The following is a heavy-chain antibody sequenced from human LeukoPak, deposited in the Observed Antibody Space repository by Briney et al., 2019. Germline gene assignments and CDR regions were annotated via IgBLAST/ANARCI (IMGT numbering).Heavy chain of an antibody. J-gene: IGHJ4*02. Sequence: PSETLSLTCTVSGGSISGSYWSWIRQPPGKGLEWIGYIYYSGSTNYNPSLKSRVTISVDTSKNQFSLKVRSVTAADTAVYYCARFKSGPGCSSASCTDFDYWGQGTLVTVSS. V-gene: IGHV4-59*08. CDR3: ARFKSGPGCSSASCTDFDY. CDR1: GGSISGSY. CDR2: IYYSGST. D-gene: IGHD2-2*01.